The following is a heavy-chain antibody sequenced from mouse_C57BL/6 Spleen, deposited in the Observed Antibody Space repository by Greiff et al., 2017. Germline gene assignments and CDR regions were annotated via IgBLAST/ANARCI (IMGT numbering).Heavy chain of an antibody. V-gene: IGHV1-82*01. Sequence: QVQLKQSGPELVKPGASVKISCKASGYAFSSSWMNWVKQRPGKGLEWIGDIYPGSGSTNDTEKVKSKATLTVDTTSSTAYMQLRSLTSEDSAVYYCARVEGTYDYDAYWGQGTTLTVSS. CDR2: IYPGSGST. CDR3: ARVEGTYDYDAY. J-gene: IGHJ2*01. D-gene: IGHD2-4*01. CDR1: GYAFSSSW.